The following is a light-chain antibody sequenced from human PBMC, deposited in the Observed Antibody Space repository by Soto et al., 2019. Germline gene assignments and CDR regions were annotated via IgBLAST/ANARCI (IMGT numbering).Light chain of an antibody. V-gene: IGKV1-33*01. CDR1: QDINNF. CDR2: DAS. CDR3: QQYNDLPLT. J-gene: IGKJ4*01. Sequence: DIQMTQSPSSLSVSVGDRVTITCQASQDINNFLNWYQQKPGQAPSLLIYDASKLEVGVPARFSGRGSGTDFSFTISSLQPEDIATYYCQQYNDLPLTFGGGTRVEIK.